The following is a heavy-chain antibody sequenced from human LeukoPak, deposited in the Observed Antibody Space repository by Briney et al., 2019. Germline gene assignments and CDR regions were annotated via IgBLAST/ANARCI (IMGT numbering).Heavy chain of an antibody. CDR1: GGSFSSGSYY. D-gene: IGHD4-17*01. V-gene: IGHV4-61*01. CDR3: ARDPIYGDPGY. Sequence: PSETLSLTCTVSGGSFSSGSYYWSWIRQPPGKGLEWIGYIYYSGSTNYNPSLKSRVTISVDTSKNQFSLKLSSVTAADTAVYYCARDPIYGDPGYWGQGTLVTVSS. J-gene: IGHJ4*02. CDR2: IYYSGST.